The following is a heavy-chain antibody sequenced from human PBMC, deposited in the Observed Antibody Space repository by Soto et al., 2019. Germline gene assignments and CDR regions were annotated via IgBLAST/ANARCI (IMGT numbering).Heavy chain of an antibody. CDR1: GGSISSSSYY. V-gene: IGHV4-39*01. J-gene: IGHJ4*02. Sequence: SETLSLTCTVSGGSISSSSYYWGWIRQPPGKGLEWIGSIYYSGSTYYNPSLKSRVTISVDTSKNQFSLKLSSVTAADTAVYYCARLPWIQLWLPLDYWGQGTLVTVSS. D-gene: IGHD5-18*01. CDR2: IYYSGST. CDR3: ARLPWIQLWLPLDY.